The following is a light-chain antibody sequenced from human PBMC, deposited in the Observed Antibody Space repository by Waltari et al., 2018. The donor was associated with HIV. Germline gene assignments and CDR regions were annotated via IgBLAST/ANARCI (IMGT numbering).Light chain of an antibody. CDR3: VAWDDTLSGHVV. Sequence: SYELTQPPSVSVSPGPTARITCSGDVLQKQYAYWYQQRPGQAPVVVISKDSERPSGVPDRFSGSKSGTSASLAISGLRSDDEADYYCVAWDDTLSGHVVIGGGTKLTVL. CDR2: KDS. CDR1: VLQKQY. J-gene: IGLJ2*01. V-gene: IGLV3-25*02.